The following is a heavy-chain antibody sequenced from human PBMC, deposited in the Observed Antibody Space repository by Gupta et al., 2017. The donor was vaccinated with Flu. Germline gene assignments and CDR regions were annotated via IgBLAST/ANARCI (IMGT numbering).Heavy chain of an antibody. Sequence: HWVRQAPGKGLEWVAVISYDGSNKYYADSVKGRFTISRDNSKNTLYLQMNSLRAEDTAVYYCATEVIAVADTWGQGTLVTVSS. D-gene: IGHD6-19*01. V-gene: IGHV3-30*03. CDR2: ISYDGSNK. J-gene: IGHJ5*02. CDR3: ATEVIAVADT.